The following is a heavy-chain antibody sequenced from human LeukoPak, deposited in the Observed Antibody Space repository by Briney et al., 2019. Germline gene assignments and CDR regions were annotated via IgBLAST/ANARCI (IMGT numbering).Heavy chain of an antibody. D-gene: IGHD3-22*01. Sequence: GGSLRLSCTASGFTFGDYAMSWFRQAPGKGLEWVGFIRSKAYGGTTEYAASVKGGFTISRDDSKSIAYLQMNSLKTEDTAVYYCTRDRYYDSSGYYYGTGLYYSDYWGQGTLVTVSS. J-gene: IGHJ4*02. CDR1: GFTFGDYA. CDR3: TRDRYYDSSGYYYGTGLYYSDY. CDR2: IRSKAYGGTT. V-gene: IGHV3-49*03.